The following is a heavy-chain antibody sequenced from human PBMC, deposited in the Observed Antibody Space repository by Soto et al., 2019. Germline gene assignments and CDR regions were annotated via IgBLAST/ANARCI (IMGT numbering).Heavy chain of an antibody. CDR1: GGSFSGYY. V-gene: IGHV4-34*01. Sequence: SETLSLTCAVYGGSFSGYYWSWIRQPPGKGLEWIGEINHSGSTNYNPSLKSRVTISVDTSKNQFSLKLSSVTAADTAVYYCARGLKVVAATCAFDIWGQGTMVTVSS. J-gene: IGHJ3*02. CDR3: ARGLKVVAATCAFDI. D-gene: IGHD2-15*01. CDR2: INHSGST.